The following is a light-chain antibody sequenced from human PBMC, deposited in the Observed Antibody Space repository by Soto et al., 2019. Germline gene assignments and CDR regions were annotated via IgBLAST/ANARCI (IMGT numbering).Light chain of an antibody. V-gene: IGKV1-6*01. J-gene: IGKJ4*01. Sequence: AVQMTQSPSSLSASGGYVVTITCRASQGIRNDLGWYQQKPGKAPKLLIYSTFTLQTGVPSRFTGSGSGTDFTLTISSLQPEDFAPYYCLQANCYPLTFGGGTKVDI. CDR3: LQANCYPLT. CDR1: QGIRND. CDR2: STF.